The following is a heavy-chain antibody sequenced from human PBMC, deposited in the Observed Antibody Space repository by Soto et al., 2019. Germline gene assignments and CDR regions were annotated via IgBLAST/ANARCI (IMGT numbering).Heavy chain of an antibody. CDR3: ARTSQPVGYSSGWYQEYYYYYYGMDV. Sequence: SVKVSCKASGGTFSSYAISWVRQAPGQGLEWMGGIIPIFGTANYAQKFQGRVTITADESTSTAYMELSSLRSEDTAVYYCARTSQPVGYSSGWYQEYYYYYYGMDVWGQGTTVTVSS. CDR2: IIPIFGTA. CDR1: GGTFSSYA. D-gene: IGHD6-19*01. V-gene: IGHV1-69*13. J-gene: IGHJ6*02.